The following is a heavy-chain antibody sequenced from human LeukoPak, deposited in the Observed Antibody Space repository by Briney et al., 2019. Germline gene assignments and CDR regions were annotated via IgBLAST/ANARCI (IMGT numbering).Heavy chain of an antibody. D-gene: IGHD5/OR15-5a*01. CDR3: ARVNIMFMTPLFDP. V-gene: IGHV1-18*01. CDR2: ISPNNGNT. CDR1: GYTFDTSS. Sequence: ASVKVSCKASGYTFDTSSISWVRQAPGQRLEWMGWISPNNGNTHYAQGVQGRVTMTTDTSTSTAYMELRSLRSDDTAVYYCARVNIMFMTPLFDPWGQGTLVTVSS. J-gene: IGHJ5*02.